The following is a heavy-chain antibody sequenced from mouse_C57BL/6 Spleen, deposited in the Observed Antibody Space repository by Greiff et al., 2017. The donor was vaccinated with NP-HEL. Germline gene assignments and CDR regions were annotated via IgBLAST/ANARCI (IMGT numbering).Heavy chain of an antibody. V-gene: IGHV1-52*01. CDR3: ATYFSYYFDY. J-gene: IGHJ2*01. CDR1: GYTFPSYW. D-gene: IGHD2-10*01. CDR2: IDPSDSET. Sequence: QVQLQQPGAELVRPGSSVKLSCKASGYTFPSYWMHWVKQRPIQGLEWIGNIDPSDSETHYNQKFKDKATLTVDKSSSTAYMQLSSLTSEDSAVYYCATYFSYYFDYWGQGTTLTVSS.